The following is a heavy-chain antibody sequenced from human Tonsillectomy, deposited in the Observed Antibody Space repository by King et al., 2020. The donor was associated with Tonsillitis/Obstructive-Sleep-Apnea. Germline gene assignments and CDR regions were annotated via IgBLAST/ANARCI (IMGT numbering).Heavy chain of an antibody. CDR1: GFTFSSHA. CDR2: ISYDGSNK. Sequence: QLVQSGGGVVQPGRSLRLSCAASGFTFSSHAMHWVRQAPGKGLEWVAIISYDGSNKYYADSVKGRFTISRDNSKNTLDLQMHSLRGEVTAVYDCARAGDYGCWSGAMDVWGKGTAVTVAS. CDR3: ARAGDYGCWSGAMDV. J-gene: IGHJ6*03. D-gene: IGHD3-3*01. V-gene: IGHV3-30*04.